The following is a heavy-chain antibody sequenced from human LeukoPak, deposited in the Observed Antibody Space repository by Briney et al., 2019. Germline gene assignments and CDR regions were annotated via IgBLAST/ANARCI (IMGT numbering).Heavy chain of an antibody. V-gene: IGHV3-7*01. Sequence: QSGGSLRLSCAASGFTFSSYWMSWVRQAPGKGLEWVANIKQDGSERYYVDSVKGRFTIYRDNAKNSLYLQMNSLRAEDTAVYYCARVGDTAMVYFDYWGQGTLVTVSS. CDR1: GFTFSSYW. J-gene: IGHJ4*02. CDR2: IKQDGSER. CDR3: ARVGDTAMVYFDY. D-gene: IGHD5-18*01.